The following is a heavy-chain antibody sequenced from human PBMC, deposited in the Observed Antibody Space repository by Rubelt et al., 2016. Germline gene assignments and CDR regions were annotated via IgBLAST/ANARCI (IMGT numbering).Heavy chain of an antibody. CDR1: GYSFTSYW. Sequence: EVQLVQSGAEVKKPGESLRISCKGSGYSFTSYWISWVRQMPGKGLEWMGRIDPSDSYTNYSPSFQGHVTLSADKSISTAYLPWSGLKASYTAMYYGARHVNHNWFDPWGQGTLVTVSS. D-gene: IGHD1-14*01. CDR2: IDPSDSYT. J-gene: IGHJ5*02. CDR3: ARHVNHNWFDP. V-gene: IGHV5-10-1*03.